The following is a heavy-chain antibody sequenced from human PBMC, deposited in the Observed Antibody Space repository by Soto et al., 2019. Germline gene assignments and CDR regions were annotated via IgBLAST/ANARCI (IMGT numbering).Heavy chain of an antibody. J-gene: IGHJ4*02. D-gene: IGHD6-19*01. V-gene: IGHV5-10-1*01. CDR2: IDPLDSHT. Sequence: PGKGLEWMGRIDPLDSHTKYSPSFEGRVNISADRSIATAYLHWTSLETSDTAIYYCSIRQVGMVAEDSCAQGTLVSVSS. CDR3: SIRQVGMVAEDS.